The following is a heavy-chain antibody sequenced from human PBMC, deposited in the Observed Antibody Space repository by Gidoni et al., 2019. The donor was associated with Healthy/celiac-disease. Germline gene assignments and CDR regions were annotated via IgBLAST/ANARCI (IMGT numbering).Heavy chain of an antibody. V-gene: IGHV1-58*01. CDR1: GFTFTLSA. J-gene: IGHJ4*02. CDR3: AADPDYYDSSGPDGGY. CDR2: IVVGSGNT. Sequence: HMQLVQSGPEVKQPGTSVTVSCKASGFTFTLSAGQWVRQARGQRLEWIGWIVVGSGNTNYAQKFQERVTITRDMSTSTAYMELSSLRSEDTAVYYCAADPDYYDSSGPDGGYWGQGTLVTVSS. D-gene: IGHD3-22*01.